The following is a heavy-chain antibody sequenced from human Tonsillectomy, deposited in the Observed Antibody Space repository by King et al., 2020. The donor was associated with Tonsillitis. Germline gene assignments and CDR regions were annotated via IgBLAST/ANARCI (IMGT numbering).Heavy chain of an antibody. Sequence: EVQLVESGGGLVQPGRSLRLSCTASGFSFGDYSLSWVRQAPGKGLEWVGFIRSKAYGGTTEYAASVKGRFTISRDDSKSIAYLLLNSLKTEDTAVYYCTREPGSGSYSRFDYWGQGTLVTVSS. J-gene: IGHJ4*02. CDR3: TREPGSGSYSRFDY. V-gene: IGHV3-49*04. CDR1: GFSFGDYS. D-gene: IGHD1-26*01. CDR2: IRSKAYGGTT.